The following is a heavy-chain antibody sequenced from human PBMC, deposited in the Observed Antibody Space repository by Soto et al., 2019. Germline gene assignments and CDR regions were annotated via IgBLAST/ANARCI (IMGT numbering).Heavy chain of an antibody. CDR1: GFTFSSYA. CDR3: ARDPFYYGSGSSVGWFDP. Sequence: QVQLVESGGGVVQPGRSLRLSCAASGFTFSSYAMHWVRQAPGKGLEWVAVISYDGSNKYYADSVKGRFTISRDNSKNTLYRQMNSLRAEDTAVYYCARDPFYYGSGSSVGWFDPWGQGTLVTVSS. J-gene: IGHJ5*02. CDR2: ISYDGSNK. D-gene: IGHD3-10*01. V-gene: IGHV3-30-3*01.